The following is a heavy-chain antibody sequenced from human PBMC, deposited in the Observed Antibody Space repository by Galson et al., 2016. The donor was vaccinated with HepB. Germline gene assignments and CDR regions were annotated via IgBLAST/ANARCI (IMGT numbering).Heavy chain of an antibody. CDR1: RFTFRSYG. CDR2: IWYDGSNK. J-gene: IGHJ4*02. D-gene: IGHD6-13*01. CDR3: ARDRGLAAPGLDY. Sequence: SLRLSCAASRFTFRSYGMHWVRQAPGKGLEWVAVIWYDGSNKYYADSVQGRFTTSRDNFKNTLYLQMNNLRGEDTAVYYCARDRGLAAPGLDYWGQGTLVTVSS. V-gene: IGHV3-33*01.